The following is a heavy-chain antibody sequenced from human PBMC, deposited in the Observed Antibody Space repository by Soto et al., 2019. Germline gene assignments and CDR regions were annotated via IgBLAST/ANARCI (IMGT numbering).Heavy chain of an antibody. CDR3: ARGVPGNE. CDR1: GFTFSSYS. J-gene: IGHJ4*02. D-gene: IGHD1-1*01. Sequence: GGSLRLSCVASGFTFSSYSMNWVRQAPGKGLEWVSNISSSGSVTDYADSVKGRFTVSRDSAKNSLSLQMNSLRDEDTAVYYCARGVPGNEWGQGTLVTVSS. V-gene: IGHV3-48*02. CDR2: ISSSGSVT.